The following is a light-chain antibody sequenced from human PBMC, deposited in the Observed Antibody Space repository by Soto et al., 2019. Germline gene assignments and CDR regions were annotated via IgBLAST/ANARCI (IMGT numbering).Light chain of an antibody. Sequence: DIQMTQSPSSLSASVGDRVTITCRASQSISSYLNWYQQRPGKAPKLLIYAASSVQSGVPSRFSGSGSGTEFTRTSSSLQPEDFASYYCQQSYSTLWTFGQGTKVEIK. CDR3: QQSYSTLWT. J-gene: IGKJ1*01. V-gene: IGKV1-39*01. CDR2: AAS. CDR1: QSISSY.